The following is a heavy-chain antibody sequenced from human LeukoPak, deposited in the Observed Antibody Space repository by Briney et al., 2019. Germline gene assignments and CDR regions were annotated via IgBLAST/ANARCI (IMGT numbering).Heavy chain of an antibody. CDR2: INAGNGNT. Sequence: ASVKVSCKASGYTFTIYAMHWVRQAPGQRLEWMGWINAGNGNTKYSQKFQGRVTITRDTSASTAYMELSSLRSEDTAVYYCARTIYDSSGYYPRGYFNYWGQGTLVTVSS. V-gene: IGHV1-3*01. D-gene: IGHD3-22*01. CDR3: ARTIYDSSGYYPRGYFNY. J-gene: IGHJ4*02. CDR1: GYTFTIYA.